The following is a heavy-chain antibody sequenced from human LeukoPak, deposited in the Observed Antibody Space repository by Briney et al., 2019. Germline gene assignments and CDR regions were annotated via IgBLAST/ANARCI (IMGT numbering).Heavy chain of an antibody. CDR3: AREDFDPHYFDY. Sequence: PSETLSLTCTVSGGSISSYYWSWIRQPPRKGLEWIGYIYYSGSTNYNPSLKSRVTISVDTSKNQFSLKLSSVTAADTAVYYCAREDFDPHYFDYWGQGTLVTVSS. D-gene: IGHD3-9*01. CDR1: GGSISSYY. CDR2: IYYSGST. J-gene: IGHJ4*02. V-gene: IGHV4-59*01.